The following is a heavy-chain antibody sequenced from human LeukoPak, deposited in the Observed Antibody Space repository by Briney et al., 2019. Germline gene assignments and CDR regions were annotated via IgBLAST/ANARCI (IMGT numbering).Heavy chain of an antibody. CDR1: GGSISSSNW. V-gene: IGHV4-4*02. D-gene: IGHD3-10*01. J-gene: IGHJ6*02. CDR3: AREGPYNASGSYYVHGMDV. Sequence: SETLSLTCAVSGGSISSSNWWSWVRQPPGKGLEWIGEIYHSGSTNYNPSLKSRVAISVETSKNQFSLKLSSVTAADTAVYYCAREGPYNASGSYYVHGMDVWGQGTTVTVSS. CDR2: IYHSGST.